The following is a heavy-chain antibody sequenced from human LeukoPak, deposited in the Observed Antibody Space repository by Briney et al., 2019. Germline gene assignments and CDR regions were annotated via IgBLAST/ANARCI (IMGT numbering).Heavy chain of an antibody. CDR3: ARTAHSRIITIWFDP. Sequence: PSETLSLTCAVYGGSFSGYYWSWIRQPPGKGLEWIGDINHSGSTNYNPSLKSRVTISVDTSKNQFSLKLSSVTAADTAVYYCARTAHSRIITIWFDPWGQGTLVTVSS. CDR2: INHSGST. D-gene: IGHD3-10*01. CDR1: GGSFSGYY. J-gene: IGHJ5*02. V-gene: IGHV4-34*01.